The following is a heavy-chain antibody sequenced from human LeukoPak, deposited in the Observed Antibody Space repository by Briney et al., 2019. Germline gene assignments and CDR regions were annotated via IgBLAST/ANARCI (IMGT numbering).Heavy chain of an antibody. J-gene: IGHJ5*01. Sequence: GGSLRLSCAASAFAVTTTYMSWVRQAPGRGLEWVSALHSGGSTFYAASVKGRFTISRDNSKNTLYLQMDSLRPEDTAVYYCATDGGFGCPEGDNWFDSWGQGTLVTVSS. D-gene: IGHD3-16*01. CDR1: AFAVTTTY. CDR2: LHSGGST. CDR3: ATDGGFGCPEGDNWFDS. V-gene: IGHV3-53*05.